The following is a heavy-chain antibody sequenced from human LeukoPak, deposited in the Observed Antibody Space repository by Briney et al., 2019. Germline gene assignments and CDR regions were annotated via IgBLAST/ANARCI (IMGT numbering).Heavy chain of an antibody. CDR3: ARDRSSWYPYYYYYGMDV. V-gene: IGHV1-18*01. CDR1: GYTFTSYG. Sequence: ASVKVSCKASGYTFTSYGISWVRQAPGQGLEWMGWISAYNGNTNYAQELQGRVTMTTDTSTSTAYMELRSLRSDDTAVYYCARDRSSWYPYYYYYGMDVWGQGTTVTVSS. D-gene: IGHD6-13*01. CDR2: ISAYNGNT. J-gene: IGHJ6*02.